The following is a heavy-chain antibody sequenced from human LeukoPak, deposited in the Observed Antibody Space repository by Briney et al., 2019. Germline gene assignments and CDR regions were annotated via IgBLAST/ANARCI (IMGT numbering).Heavy chain of an antibody. Sequence: GRSLRLSCAASGFTFSSYGMHWVRQAPGKGLEWVAVISYDGSNKYYADSVKGRFTISRDNSKNTLYLQMNSLRAEDTAVYYCAKDGSEYYYDSSGYPYYFDYWGQGTLVTVSS. D-gene: IGHD3-22*01. J-gene: IGHJ4*02. CDR3: AKDGSEYYYDSSGYPYYFDY. V-gene: IGHV3-30*18. CDR2: ISYDGSNK. CDR1: GFTFSSYG.